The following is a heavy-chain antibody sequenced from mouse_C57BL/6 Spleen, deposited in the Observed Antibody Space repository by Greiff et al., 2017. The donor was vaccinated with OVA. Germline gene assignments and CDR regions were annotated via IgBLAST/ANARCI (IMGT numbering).Heavy chain of an antibody. Sequence: EVNLVESEGGLVQPGSSMKLSCTASGFTFSDYYMAWVRQVPEKGLEWVANINYDGSSTYYLDSLKSRFIISRDNAKNILYLQMSSLKSEDTATYYCARDTHYYGGSWYAMDYWGQGTSVTVSS. J-gene: IGHJ4*01. CDR1: GFTFSDYY. CDR3: ARDTHYYGGSWYAMDY. V-gene: IGHV5-16*01. D-gene: IGHD1-1*01. CDR2: INYDGSST.